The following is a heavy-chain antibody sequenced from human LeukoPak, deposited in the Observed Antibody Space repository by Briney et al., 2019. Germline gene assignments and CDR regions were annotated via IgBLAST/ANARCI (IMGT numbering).Heavy chain of an antibody. V-gene: IGHV3-30-3*01. D-gene: IGHD5-12*01. Sequence: GGSLRLSCAASGFTFSSYAMHWVRQAPGKGLEWVAVISYDGSNKYYADSVKGRFTISRDNSKNTLCLQMNSLRAEDTAVYYSMVATGDYWGQGTLVTVSS. J-gene: IGHJ4*02. CDR2: ISYDGSNK. CDR3: MVATGDY. CDR1: GFTFSSYA.